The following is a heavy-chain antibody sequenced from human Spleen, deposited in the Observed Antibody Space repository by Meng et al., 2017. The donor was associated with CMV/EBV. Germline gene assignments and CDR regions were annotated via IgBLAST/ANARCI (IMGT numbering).Heavy chain of an antibody. D-gene: IGHD2-21*01. J-gene: IGHJ4*02. V-gene: IGHV3-30*02. CDR3: AKDPIAYCGGDCYSCDY. CDR1: GFTFSNYG. CDR2: IRYDGSNK. Sequence: GESLKISCAASGFTFSNYGMHWVRQAPGKGLDWVAFIRYDGSNKYYADSVKGRFTVSRDNSKNTLYLQMNSLGAEDTAVYYCAKDPIAYCGGDCYSCDYWGQGTLVTVSS.